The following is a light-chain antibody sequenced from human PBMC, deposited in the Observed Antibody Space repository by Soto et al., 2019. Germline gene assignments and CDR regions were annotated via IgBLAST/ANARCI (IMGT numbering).Light chain of an antibody. V-gene: IGLV2-11*01. J-gene: IGLJ2*01. CDR2: DVS. CDR3: CSYTGSYTPVV. CDR1: GSDVGGYNF. Sequence: QSALTQPRSVSGSPGQSVTISCTGAGSDVGGYNFVSWYQQHPGKAPKLMIYDVSKRPSGVPDRFSGSKSGNPASLTISGLQAEDEADYYCCSYTGSYTPVVFGGGTKVTVL.